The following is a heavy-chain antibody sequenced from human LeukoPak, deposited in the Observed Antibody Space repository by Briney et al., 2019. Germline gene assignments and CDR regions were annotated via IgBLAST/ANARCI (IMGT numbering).Heavy chain of an antibody. Sequence: GGSLRLSCAASGFTFSGSAMHWVRQASGKGLEWVGRIRSKANSYATAYAASVKGRFTISRDDSKNTAYLQMNSLKTEDTAVYYCVKTIAVAAAQVPFDYWGQGTLVTVSS. CDR2: IRSKANSYAT. D-gene: IGHD6-19*01. CDR1: GFTFSGSA. J-gene: IGHJ4*02. V-gene: IGHV3-73*01. CDR3: VKTIAVAAAQVPFDY.